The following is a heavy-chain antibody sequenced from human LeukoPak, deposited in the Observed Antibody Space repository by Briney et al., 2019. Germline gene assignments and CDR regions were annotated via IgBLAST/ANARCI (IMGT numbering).Heavy chain of an antibody. V-gene: IGHV3-30*04. CDR3: ARDLVRMWLVQPTYLDY. Sequence: GGSLRLSCAASGFTFSSYAMHWVRQAPGKGLEWVAVISYDGSNKYYADSVKGRFTISRDNSKNTLYLQMNSLRAEDTAVYYCARDLVRMWLVQPTYLDYWGQGTLVTVSS. CDR1: GFTFSSYA. CDR2: ISYDGSNK. D-gene: IGHD6-19*01. J-gene: IGHJ4*02.